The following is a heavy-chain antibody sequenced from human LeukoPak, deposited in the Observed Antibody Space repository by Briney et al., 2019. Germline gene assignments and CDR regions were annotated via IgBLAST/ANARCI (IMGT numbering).Heavy chain of an antibody. CDR3: ARDLPKTGYVGALDI. Sequence: GGSLRLSCAGSGFTFSTYTMNWVRQAPGKGLEWVSSISSSSSYIYYGDSVKGRFTVSRDNARNSLSLQMNSLRAEDTAVYYCARDLPKTGYVGALDIWGQGTMVAVSS. CDR1: GFTFSTYT. D-gene: IGHD5-12*01. J-gene: IGHJ3*02. V-gene: IGHV3-21*01. CDR2: ISSSSSYI.